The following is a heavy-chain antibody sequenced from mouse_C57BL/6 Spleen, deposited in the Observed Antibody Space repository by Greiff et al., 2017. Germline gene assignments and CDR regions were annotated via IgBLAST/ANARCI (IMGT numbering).Heavy chain of an antibody. CDR3: ARSPYSCGSSSYWYFEV. CDR1: GYTFTDYS. V-gene: IGHV1-22*01. D-gene: IGHD1-1*01. J-gene: IGHJ1*03. Sequence: VQLQQSGPELVKPGASVTMSCKASGYTFTDYSMHWVKQSHGKSLEWIGYINPNNGGTSYNQKFKGKATLTVNKSSSTAYMELRSLTSEATAVYYCARSPYSCGSSSYWYFEVWGTGTTVTGSS. CDR2: INPNNGGT.